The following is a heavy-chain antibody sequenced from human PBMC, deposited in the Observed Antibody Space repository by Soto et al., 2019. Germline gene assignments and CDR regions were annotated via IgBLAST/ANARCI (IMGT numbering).Heavy chain of an antibody. Sequence: QLQLQESGPGLVKPSETLSLTCTVSGGSISSSSYYWGWIRQPPGKGLEWIGSIYYSGSTYYNPSLKSRVTISVDTSKNQFSLKLSSVTAADTAVYYCAAYVDTAMVTWGAFDIWGQGTMVTVSS. CDR1: GGSISSSSYY. D-gene: IGHD5-18*01. J-gene: IGHJ3*02. V-gene: IGHV4-39*01. CDR2: IYYSGST. CDR3: AAYVDTAMVTWGAFDI.